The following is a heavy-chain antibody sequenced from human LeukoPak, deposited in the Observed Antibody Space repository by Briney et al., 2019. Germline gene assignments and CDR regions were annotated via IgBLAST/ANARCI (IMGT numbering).Heavy chain of an antibody. V-gene: IGHV4-61*01. Sequence: SETLSLTCTVSGGSVSSGSYYWNWIRQPPGKGLEWTGYIYYSGSTNYTPSLKSRVTISVDTSKNQFSLKLSSVTAADTAVYYCARVLAAAGWFDPWGQGTLVTVSS. D-gene: IGHD6-13*01. CDR3: ARVLAAAGWFDP. CDR2: IYYSGST. J-gene: IGHJ5*02. CDR1: GGSVSSGSYY.